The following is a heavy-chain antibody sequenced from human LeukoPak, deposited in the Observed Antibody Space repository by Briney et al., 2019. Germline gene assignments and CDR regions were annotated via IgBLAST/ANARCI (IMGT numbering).Heavy chain of an antibody. D-gene: IGHD3-16*01. Sequence: SETLPLTCTVSGGSISSYYWSWIRQPPGKGLEWIGSIYYSGSTYYNPSLKSRVTISVDTSKNQFSLKLSSVTAADTAVYYCARHPSPWLRLDFDYWGQGTLVTVSS. CDR2: IYYSGST. J-gene: IGHJ4*02. V-gene: IGHV4-39*01. CDR3: ARHPSPWLRLDFDY. CDR1: GGSISSYY.